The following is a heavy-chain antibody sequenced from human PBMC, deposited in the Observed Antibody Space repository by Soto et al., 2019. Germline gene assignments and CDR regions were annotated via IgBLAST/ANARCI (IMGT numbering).Heavy chain of an antibody. J-gene: IGHJ3*02. D-gene: IGHD2-15*01. CDR3: ARGPDCSGGSCPPDAFDI. Sequence: SETLSLTCTVSGGSISSGGYYWSWIRQHPGKGLEWIGYIYYSGSTYYNPSLKSRVTISVDTSKNKFSLKLSSVTAADTAVFYCARGPDCSGGSCPPDAFDIWGQGTMVTVSS. CDR1: GGSISSGGYY. CDR2: IYYSGST. V-gene: IGHV4-31*03.